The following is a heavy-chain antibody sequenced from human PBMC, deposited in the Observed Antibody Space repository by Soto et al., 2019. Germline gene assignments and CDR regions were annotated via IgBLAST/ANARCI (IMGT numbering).Heavy chain of an antibody. D-gene: IGHD2-21*01. CDR2: IITVLGTT. Sequence: QVQLVQSGAELKKTGSSVTVSCRASGDTFSSYAVNWVRQAPGRGLEWMGRIITVLGTTDYAQNFKGRVTITAEKSTKTVYMELSSLRSDDTAVYYCARRRYCGYDCYHKHYYGMHVWGQGTTVTVAS. CDR3: ARRRYCGYDCYHKHYYGMHV. J-gene: IGHJ6*02. V-gene: IGHV1-69*08. CDR1: GDTFSSYA.